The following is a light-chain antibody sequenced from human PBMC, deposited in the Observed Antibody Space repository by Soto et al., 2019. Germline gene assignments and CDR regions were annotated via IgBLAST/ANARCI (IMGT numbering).Light chain of an antibody. CDR3: QQANSFPLP. CDR2: ATS. Sequence: DIQMTHSTSFVSAYVGDRVTITCRASQDISSWLVWYQQKPGKAPKLLIHATSGLQSGVPSRFSGSGSGTDFTRTISNLQSEDFATYYCQQANSFPLPFGGGTKVEIK. CDR1: QDISSW. J-gene: IGKJ4*01. V-gene: IGKV1-12*01.